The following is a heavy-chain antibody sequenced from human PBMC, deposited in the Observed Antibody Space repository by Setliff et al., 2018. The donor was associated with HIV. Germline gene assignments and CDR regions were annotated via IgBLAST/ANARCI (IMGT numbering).Heavy chain of an antibody. Sequence: SETLSLTCTVSGDSVNDRSYFWGWIRQPPGKGLEWIATFYYNGDSRYNPSLKSRVTISVDTSKNQFSLKLSSVTAADTAVYYCARERGTWGSPFHFDYWGQGILVTVSS. J-gene: IGHJ4*02. D-gene: IGHD7-27*01. CDR1: GDSVNDRSYF. CDR3: ARERGTWGSPFHFDY. V-gene: IGHV4-39*07. CDR2: FYYNGDS.